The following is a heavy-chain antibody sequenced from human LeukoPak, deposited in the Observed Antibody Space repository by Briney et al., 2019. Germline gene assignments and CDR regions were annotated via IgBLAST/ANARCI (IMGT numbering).Heavy chain of an antibody. D-gene: IGHD5-12*01. Sequence: PSETLSLTCTVSGGSISSSSYYWGWIRQPPGKGLEWIGSIYYSGSTYYNPSLKSRVTISVDTSKNQFSLKLSSVTAADTAVYYCARQASRLRGGYYYYYYYMDVWGKGTTVTVSS. J-gene: IGHJ6*03. CDR3: ARQASRLRGGYYYYYYYMDV. CDR2: IYYSGST. CDR1: GGSISSSSYY. V-gene: IGHV4-39*01.